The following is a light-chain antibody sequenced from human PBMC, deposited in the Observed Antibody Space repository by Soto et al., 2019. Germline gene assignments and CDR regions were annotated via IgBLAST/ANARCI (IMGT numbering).Light chain of an antibody. V-gene: IGKV1-5*01. CDR3: QQYNCYSGFT. CDR1: QSISSW. CDR2: DAS. Sequence: DIQMTQSPSTLSASVGDRVTITCRASQSISSWLAWYQQKPGKAPKLLIYDASSLESGVPSRFSGSGSGTEFTLAISSLQPDDFAPYYGQQYNCYSGFTVGPGTKVDIK. J-gene: IGKJ3*01.